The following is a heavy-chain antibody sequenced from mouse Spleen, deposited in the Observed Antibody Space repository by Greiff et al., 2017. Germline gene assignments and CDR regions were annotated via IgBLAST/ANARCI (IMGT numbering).Heavy chain of an antibody. J-gene: IGHJ4*01. V-gene: IGHV1-50*01. Sequence: QVQLQQPGAELVKPGASVKLSCKASGYTFTSYWMQWVKQRPGQGLEWIGEIDPSDSYTNYNQKFKGKATLTVDTSSSTAYMQLSSLTSEDSAVYYCARGRLLYYYAMDYWGQGTSVTVSS. CDR1: GYTFTSYW. CDR2: IDPSDSYT. CDR3: ARGRLLYYYAMDY.